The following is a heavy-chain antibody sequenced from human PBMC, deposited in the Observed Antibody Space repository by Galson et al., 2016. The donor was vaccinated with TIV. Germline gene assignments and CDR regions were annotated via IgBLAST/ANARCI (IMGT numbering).Heavy chain of an antibody. CDR1: GFTFSNYW. CDR3: ARAMDV. V-gene: IGHV3-7*01. J-gene: IGHJ6*02. CDR2: INQDGSKI. Sequence: SLRLSCAASGFTFSNYWMNWVHQAPGKGLEWVANINQDGSKIYYVHSVKGRFTISRDNAKNSVYLQMNSLSAEDTAIYFCARAMDVWGQGTTVTVSS.